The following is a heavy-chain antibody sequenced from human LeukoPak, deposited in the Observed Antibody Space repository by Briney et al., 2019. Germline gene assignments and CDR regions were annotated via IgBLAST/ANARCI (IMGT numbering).Heavy chain of an antibody. CDR2: IYYSGST. CDR3: ARHHGSGSYSLYFDY. D-gene: IGHD3-10*01. Sequence: KPSETLSLTCTVSGDSISGYYWSWIRKPPGKGLEWIGYIYYSGSTNYNPSLKSRVTISVDKSKNQLSLKLSSVTAADTAVYYCARHHGSGSYSLYFDYWGQGTLVTVSS. CDR1: GDSISGYY. J-gene: IGHJ4*02. V-gene: IGHV4-59*08.